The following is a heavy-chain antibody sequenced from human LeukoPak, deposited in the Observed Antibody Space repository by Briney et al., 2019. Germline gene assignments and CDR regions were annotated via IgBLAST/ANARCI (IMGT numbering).Heavy chain of an antibody. Sequence: SETLSLTCTVSGGSISSSSYYWGWIRQPPGQGLEWIGSIYYSGSTYYNPSLKSRVTISVDTSKNQFSLKLSSVTAADTAVYYCARHPSSGSYSLDYWGQGTLVTVSS. V-gene: IGHV4-39*01. CDR2: IYYSGST. J-gene: IGHJ4*02. CDR3: ARHPSSGSYSLDY. CDR1: GGSISSSSYY. D-gene: IGHD1-26*01.